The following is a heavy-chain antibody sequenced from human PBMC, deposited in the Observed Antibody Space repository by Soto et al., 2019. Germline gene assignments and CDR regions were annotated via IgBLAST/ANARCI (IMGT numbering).Heavy chain of an antibody. D-gene: IGHD2-2*01. Sequence: ASVKVSCKASGYTFTSYGISWVRQAPGQGLEWMGWISAYNGNTNYAQKLQGRVTMTTDTSTSTAYMELRSLRSDDTAVYYCARDRFSTSKSPFDYWGQGTLVTVSS. CDR1: GYTFTSYG. V-gene: IGHV1-18*01. J-gene: IGHJ4*02. CDR3: ARDRFSTSKSPFDY. CDR2: ISAYNGNT.